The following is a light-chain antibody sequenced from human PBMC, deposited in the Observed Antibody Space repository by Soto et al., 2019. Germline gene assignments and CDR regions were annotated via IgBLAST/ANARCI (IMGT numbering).Light chain of an antibody. CDR1: QGIGDT. J-gene: IGKJ4*01. V-gene: IGKV3-15*01. CDR2: DTS. Sequence: IVMTQSPATLSVSPGERATLSCRASQGIGDTLAWYQQKPGQTPRLLIYDTSTRATGVPARLSGSRSGAEFPLTINRLQSEDFGVYYWQRYNNGPLTFGGGTKVEVK. CDR3: QRYNNGPLT.